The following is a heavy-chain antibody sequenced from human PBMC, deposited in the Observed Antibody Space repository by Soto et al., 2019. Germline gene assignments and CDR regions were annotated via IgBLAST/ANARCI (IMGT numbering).Heavy chain of an antibody. CDR2: ICYSGRT. CDR3: ARQRTTVVTRAYFDN. D-gene: IGHD2-21*02. J-gene: IGHJ4*02. Sequence: PSETLSLTCIVSGKSISSSSHYRGLIRRPPGKGLELIRSICYSGRTYYNPSLKIRVTISIATSKNQFSLRMGSVTATNTAVCYCARQRTTVVTRAYFDNWGQGAGVTVSS. CDR1: GKSISSSSHY. V-gene: IGHV4-39*01.